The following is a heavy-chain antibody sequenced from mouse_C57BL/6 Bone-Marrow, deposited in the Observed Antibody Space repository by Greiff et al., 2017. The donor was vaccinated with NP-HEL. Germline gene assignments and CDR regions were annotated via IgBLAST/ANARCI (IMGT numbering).Heavy chain of an antibody. CDR1: GFNIKDYY. CDR3: ALTTVVATNWDSYAMDY. V-gene: IGHV14-2*01. CDR2: IDPEDGET. Sequence: EVQLVESGAELVKPGASVKLSCTASGFNIKDYYMHWVKQRTEQGLEWIGRIDPEDGETKYAPKFQGKATITADTSSNTAYLQLSSLTSEDTAVYYCALTTVVATNWDSYAMDYWGQGTSVTVSS. J-gene: IGHJ4*01. D-gene: IGHD1-1*01.